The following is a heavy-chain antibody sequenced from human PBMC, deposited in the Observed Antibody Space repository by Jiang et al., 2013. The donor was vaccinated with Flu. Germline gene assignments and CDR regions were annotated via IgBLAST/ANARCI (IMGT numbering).Heavy chain of an antibody. CDR1: GGTFSSYA. CDR2: IIPIFGTA. D-gene: IGHD2-15*01. CDR3: ARDLPCSGGSCYVAGFDP. Sequence: GAEVKKPGSSVKVSCKASGGTFSSYAISWVRQAPGQGLEWMGGIIPIFGTANYAQKFQGRVTITADESTSTAYMELSSLRSEDTAVYYCARDLPCSGGSCYVAGFDPWGQGTLVTVSS. V-gene: IGHV1-69*01. J-gene: IGHJ5*02.